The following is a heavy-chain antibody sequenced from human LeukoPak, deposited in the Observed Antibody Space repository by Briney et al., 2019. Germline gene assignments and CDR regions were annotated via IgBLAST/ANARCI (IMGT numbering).Heavy chain of an antibody. CDR2: INHSGST. J-gene: IGHJ4*02. Sequence: SETLSLTCAVYGGSLSGYYWSWIRQPPGKGLEWIGEINHSGSTNYNPSLKSRVTISVDTSKNQFSLKLSSVTAADTAVYYCARGLYSGYDYGVDYWGQGTLVTVSS. V-gene: IGHV4-34*01. CDR3: ARGLYSGYDYGVDY. CDR1: GGSLSGYY. D-gene: IGHD5-12*01.